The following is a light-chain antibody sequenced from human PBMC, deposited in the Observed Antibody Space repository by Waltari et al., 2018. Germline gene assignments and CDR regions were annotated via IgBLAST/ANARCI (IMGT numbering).Light chain of an antibody. J-gene: IGLJ3*02. CDR2: EAR. CDR1: STYVGNYNL. Sequence: QSAQTQPAAVSGSPGQSITISCTGTSTYVGNYNLVPWYQQHPGKAPKVIIYEARKRPSGVSSRFSGSTSGNTASLTISGLQAEDEADYYCCLYVGGGIRVFGGGTKLTVL. CDR3: CLYVGGGIRV. V-gene: IGLV2-23*01.